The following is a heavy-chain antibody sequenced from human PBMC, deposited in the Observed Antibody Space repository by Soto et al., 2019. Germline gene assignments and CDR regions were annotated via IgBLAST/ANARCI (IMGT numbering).Heavy chain of an antibody. J-gene: IGHJ6*02. CDR3: AKDKYYYDSSGYPIHGGMDV. V-gene: IGHV3-23*01. D-gene: IGHD3-22*01. CDR2: ISGSGGST. Sequence: GGSLRLSCAASGFTFSSYAMSWVRQAPGKGLEWVSAISGSGGSTYYADSVKGRFTISRDNSKNSLYLQMNSLRTEDTALYYCAKDKYYYDSSGYPIHGGMDVWGQGTTVTVSS. CDR1: GFTFSSYA.